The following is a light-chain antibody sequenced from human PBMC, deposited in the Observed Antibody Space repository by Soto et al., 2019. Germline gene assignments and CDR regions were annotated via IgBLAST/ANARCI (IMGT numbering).Light chain of an antibody. CDR3: PQYATSPLT. J-gene: IGKJ4*01. CDR2: DAS. CDR1: QSVAKNY. Sequence: EIVLTQSPGTLSLSPGERASLSCRASQSVAKNYLAWYQQKPGQALRLLISDASSRATGIPDRFSGSGSGTAFTLTISRLEAEDFAVYFCPQYATSPLTFGGGTKVEIK. V-gene: IGKV3-20*01.